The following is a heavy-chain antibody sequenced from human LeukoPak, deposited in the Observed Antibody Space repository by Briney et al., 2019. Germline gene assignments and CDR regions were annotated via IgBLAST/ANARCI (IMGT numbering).Heavy chain of an antibody. CDR2: IKQDGSEK. Sequence: GGSLRLSCAASGFTFSSYWMSWVRQAPRKGLEWVANIKQDGSEKYYVDSVKGRFTISRDNAKNSLYLQMNSLRAEDTAVYYCARSPAFGVVIVYYFDYWGQGTLVTVSS. V-gene: IGHV3-7*01. CDR1: GFTFSSYW. J-gene: IGHJ4*02. CDR3: ARSPAFGVVIVYYFDY. D-gene: IGHD3-3*01.